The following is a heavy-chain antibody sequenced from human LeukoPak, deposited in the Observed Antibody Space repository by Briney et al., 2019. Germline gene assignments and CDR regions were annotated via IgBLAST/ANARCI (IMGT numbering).Heavy chain of an antibody. CDR2: IHYDGTNE. D-gene: IGHD3-10*01. CDR3: VNSGFDP. CDR1: GFTFSSYW. Sequence: PGGSLRLSCSASGFTFSSYWMHWVRQAPGKGLEWVAFIHYDGTNEYYEDSVKGRFTISRDNFKNTLSLQMNGLRVEDTALYYCVNSGFDPWGQGTLVTVSS. J-gene: IGHJ5*02. V-gene: IGHV3-30*02.